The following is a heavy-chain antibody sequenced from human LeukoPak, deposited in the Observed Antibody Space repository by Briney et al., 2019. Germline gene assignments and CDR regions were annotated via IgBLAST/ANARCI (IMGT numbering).Heavy chain of an antibody. CDR1: GFTFSSYG. CDR3: AKDEVLLWFGESIYFDY. D-gene: IGHD3-10*01. Sequence: PGGTLRLSCAASGFTFSSYGMSWVRQAPGKGLEWVSAISGSGGSTYYADSVKGRFTISRDNSKNTLYLQMNSLGAEDTAVYYCAKDEVLLWFGESIYFDYWGQGTLVTVSS. CDR2: ISGSGGST. J-gene: IGHJ4*02. V-gene: IGHV3-23*01.